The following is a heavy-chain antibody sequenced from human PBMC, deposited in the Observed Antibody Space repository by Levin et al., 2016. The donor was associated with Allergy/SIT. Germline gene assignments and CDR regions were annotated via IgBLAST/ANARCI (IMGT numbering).Heavy chain of an antibody. CDR3: ASEGGYCSGGSCFSPFFDY. J-gene: IGHJ4*02. CDR2: VIPIFGVP. D-gene: IGHD2-15*01. CDR1: GDIFRNSP. Sequence: SVKVSCKASGDIFRNSPISWVRQAPGQGLEWMGGVIPIFGVPKYAQKFQDRVTIIADKSTSVAYMELSSLRPDDTALYYCASEGGYCSGGSCFSPFFDYWGQGTLVTVSA. V-gene: IGHV1-69*10.